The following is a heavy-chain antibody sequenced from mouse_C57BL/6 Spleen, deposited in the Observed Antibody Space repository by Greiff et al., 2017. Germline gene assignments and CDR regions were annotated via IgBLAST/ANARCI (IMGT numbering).Heavy chain of an antibody. CDR2: INPNNGGT. CDR1: GYTFTDYN. CDR3: ARSGGLSYSLFDY. D-gene: IGHD2-12*01. V-gene: IGHV1-18*01. J-gene: IGHJ2*01. Sequence: VQLQQPGPELVKPGASVKIPCKASGYTFTDYNMDWVKQSHGKSLEWIGDINPNNGGTIYNQKFKGKATLTVDKSSSTAYMELRSLTSEDTAVYYCARSGGLSYSLFDYWGQGTTLTVSS.